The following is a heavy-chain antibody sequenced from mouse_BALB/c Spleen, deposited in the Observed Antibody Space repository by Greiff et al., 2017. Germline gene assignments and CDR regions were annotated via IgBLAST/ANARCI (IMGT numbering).Heavy chain of an antibody. V-gene: IGHV5-6-4*01. CDR1: GFTFSSYT. Sequence: EVKVVESGGGLVKPGGSLKLSCAASGFTFSSYTMSWVRQTPEKRLEWVATISSGGSYTYYPDSVKGRFTISRDNAKNTLYLQMSSLKSEDTAMYYCTREGGAMDYWGQGTSVTVSS. CDR3: TREGGAMDY. CDR2: ISSGGSYT. J-gene: IGHJ4*01.